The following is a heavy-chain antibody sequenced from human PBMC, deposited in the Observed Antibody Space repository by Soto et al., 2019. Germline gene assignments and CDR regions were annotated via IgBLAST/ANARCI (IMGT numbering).Heavy chain of an antibody. D-gene: IGHD3-3*01. CDR3: ARILGVYDFWSGYYMALDY. CDR2: IFSNGEK. V-gene: IGHV2-26*01. CDR1: GFSLSNARMG. Sequence: KSGPTLVNPTETLTLTCTVSGFSLSNARMGVSWIRQPPGKALEWLAHIFSNGEKSYSTSLKSRLTISKDTSKSQVVLTMTNMDPVDTATYYCARILGVYDFWSGYYMALDYWGQGTLVTVSS. J-gene: IGHJ4*02.